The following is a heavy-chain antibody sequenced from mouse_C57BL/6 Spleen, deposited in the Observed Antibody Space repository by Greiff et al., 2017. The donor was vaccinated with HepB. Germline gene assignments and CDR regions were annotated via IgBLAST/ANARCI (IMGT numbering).Heavy chain of an antibody. D-gene: IGHD2-2*01. J-gene: IGHJ4*01. V-gene: IGHV1-82*01. Sequence: VQLQQSGPELVKPGASVKISCKASGYAFSSSWMNWVKQRPGKGLEWIGRIYPGDGDTNYNGKFKGKATLTADKSSSTAYMQLSSLTSEDSAVYFCARYGDGYDDYAMDYWGQGTSVTVSS. CDR3: ARYGDGYDDYAMDY. CDR1: GYAFSSSW. CDR2: IYPGDGDT.